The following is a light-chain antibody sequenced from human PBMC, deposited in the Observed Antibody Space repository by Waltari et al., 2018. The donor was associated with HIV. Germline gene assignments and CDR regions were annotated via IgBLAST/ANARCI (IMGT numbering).Light chain of an antibody. CDR1: SGDSGNYNL. CDR2: EGI. Sequence: QSALTQPASVSGSPGQSITISCTGTSGDSGNYNLVSWYQQHPGKAPKLIIYEGIKRPSGVSNRISGSKSANTASLTISGLQAEDEADYFCSSYGGSSNWLFGGGTKLTVL. V-gene: IGLV2-23*01. CDR3: SSYGGSSNWL. J-gene: IGLJ2*01.